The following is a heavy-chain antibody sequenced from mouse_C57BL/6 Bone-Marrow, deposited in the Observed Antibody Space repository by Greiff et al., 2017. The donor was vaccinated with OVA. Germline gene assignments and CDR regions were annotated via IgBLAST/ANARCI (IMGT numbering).Heavy chain of an antibody. J-gene: IGHJ4*01. Sequence: VQLQESGPELVKPGASVKISCKASGYSFTSYYIHWVKQRPGQGLEWIGWIYPGSGNTKYNEKFKGKATLTADTSSSTAYMQLSSLTSEDSAVYYCARDYYGSSFYAMDYWGQGTSVTVSS. V-gene: IGHV1-66*01. CDR2: IYPGSGNT. CDR1: GYSFTSYY. D-gene: IGHD1-1*01. CDR3: ARDYYGSSFYAMDY.